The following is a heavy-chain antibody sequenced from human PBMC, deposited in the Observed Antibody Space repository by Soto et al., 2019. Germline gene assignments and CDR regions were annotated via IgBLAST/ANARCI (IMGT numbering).Heavy chain of an antibody. Sequence: GGSLRLSRAASGFTFSSYAMHWVRQAPGKGLEWVAVISYDGSNKYYADSVKGRFTIYRDNAKNTLYLQMNSLRAEDMAVYYCARDPSWYNYYYGMDVGGQGTTVTVSS. CDR2: ISYDGSNK. V-gene: IGHV3-30-3*01. CDR3: ARDPSWYNYYYGMDV. D-gene: IGHD2-15*01. J-gene: IGHJ6*02. CDR1: GFTFSSYA.